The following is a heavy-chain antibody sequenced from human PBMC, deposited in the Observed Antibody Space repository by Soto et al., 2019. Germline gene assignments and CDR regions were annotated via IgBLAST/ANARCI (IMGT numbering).Heavy chain of an antibody. V-gene: IGHV4-61*01. D-gene: IGHD3-10*01. J-gene: IGHJ4*02. CDR1: GGSVRSGRCY. Sequence: PSETLSLTCTVSGGSVRSGRCYWNWIRQPPGKGLEWIGYIYYSGSTNYNPSLKSRVTISVDTSKNQFSLKLSSVTAADTAVYYCARSGSGSYYSENYFDYWGQGTQVTVSS. CDR2: IYYSGST. CDR3: ARSGSGSYYSENYFDY.